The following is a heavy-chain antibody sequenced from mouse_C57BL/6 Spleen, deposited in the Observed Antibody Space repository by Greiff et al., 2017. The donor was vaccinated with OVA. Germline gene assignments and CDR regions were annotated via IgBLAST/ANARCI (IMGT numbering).Heavy chain of an antibody. CDR3: TRPTTVVPFDY. J-gene: IGHJ2*01. CDR1: GYTFTDYE. V-gene: IGHV1-15*01. Sequence: QVQLQQSGAELVRPGASVTLSCKASGYTFTDYEMHWVKQTPVHGLEWIGAIDPETGGTAYKQKFKGKAILTADKSSSTAYMELRSLTSEDSAVYYCTRPTTVVPFDYWGQGTTLTVSS. CDR2: IDPETGGT. D-gene: IGHD1-1*01.